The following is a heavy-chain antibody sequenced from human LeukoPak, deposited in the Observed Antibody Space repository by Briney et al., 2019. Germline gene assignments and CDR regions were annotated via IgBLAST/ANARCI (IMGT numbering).Heavy chain of an antibody. V-gene: IGHV1-2*02. CDR1: GYTFTGYY. J-gene: IGHJ4*02. CDR2: INPNSGGT. Sequence: ASVKVSCKASGYTFTGYYMHWVRQAPGQGLEWIGWINPNSGGTNYAQKFQGRVTMTRDTSTSTAYMELSRLRSDDTAVYYCARDLSYCSSTSCFPSDYWGQGTLVTVSS. D-gene: IGHD2-2*01. CDR3: ARDLSYCSSTSCFPSDY.